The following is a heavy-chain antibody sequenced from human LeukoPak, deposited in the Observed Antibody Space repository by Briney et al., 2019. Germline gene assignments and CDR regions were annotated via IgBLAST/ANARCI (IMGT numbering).Heavy chain of an antibody. CDR3: ARGNYGGWFDP. D-gene: IGHD1-7*01. CDR1: GFTFSSYG. V-gene: IGHV3-30*03. J-gene: IGHJ5*02. Sequence: GGSLRLSCAASGFTFSSYGMHWVRQAPGKGLEWVAVISYDGSNKYYADSVKGRFTISRDNSKNTLYLQMNSLRAEDTAVYYCARGNYGGWFDPWGQGTLVTVSS. CDR2: ISYDGSNK.